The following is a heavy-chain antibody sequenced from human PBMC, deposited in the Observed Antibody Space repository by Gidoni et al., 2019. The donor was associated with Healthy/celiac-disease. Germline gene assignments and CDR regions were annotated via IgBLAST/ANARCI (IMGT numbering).Heavy chain of an antibody. D-gene: IGHD1-7*01. CDR2: ISSSGSTI. J-gene: IGHJ4*02. CDR3: ARSFSTGTKPLGFDY. CDR1: GFTFSSYE. V-gene: IGHV3-48*03. Sequence: EVQLVESGGGLVQPGGSLRLSCAASGFTFSSYEMNWVRQAPGKGLEWVSYISSSGSTIYYADSVKGRFTISRDNAKNSLYLQMNSLRAEDTAVYYCARSFSTGTKPLGFDYWGQGTLVTVSS.